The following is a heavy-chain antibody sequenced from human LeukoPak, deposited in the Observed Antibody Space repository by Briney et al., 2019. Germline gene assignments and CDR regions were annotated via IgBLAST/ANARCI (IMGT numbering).Heavy chain of an antibody. Sequence: SETLSLTCTGSRGSFSSFYWSWIAPPPGRGLEWVGHIYASGTTYYNPSLKSRVTISVDTSKNLFSLKLTSVTAADTAVYFCARGTASLSFYYGMDVRGQGTTVTVSS. CDR1: RGSFSSFY. J-gene: IGHJ6*02. V-gene: IGHV4-59*01. CDR3: ARGTASLSFYYGMDV. CDR2: IYASGTT. D-gene: IGHD2-21*02.